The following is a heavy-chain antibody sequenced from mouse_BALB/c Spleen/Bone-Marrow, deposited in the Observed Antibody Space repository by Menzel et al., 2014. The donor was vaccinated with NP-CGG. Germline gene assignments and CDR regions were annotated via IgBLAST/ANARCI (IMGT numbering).Heavy chain of an antibody. D-gene: IGHD2-1*01. Sequence: EVKLVERGGGVVQTGGSRKHASAASGFTFSSFGMHWVRQAPEKGLEWVAYISSGSSTIYYADTVKGRFTISRDNPKNTLFLQMTSLRSEDTAMYYCARGGNYAWFAYWGQGTLVTVSA. CDR1: GFTFSSFG. CDR3: ARGGNYAWFAY. J-gene: IGHJ3*01. CDR2: ISSGSSTI. V-gene: IGHV5-17*02.